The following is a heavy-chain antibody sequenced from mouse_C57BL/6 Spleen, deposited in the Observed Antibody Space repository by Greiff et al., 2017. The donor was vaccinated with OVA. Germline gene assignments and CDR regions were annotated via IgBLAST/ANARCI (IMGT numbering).Heavy chain of an antibody. D-gene: IGHD2-2*01. V-gene: IGHV1-39*01. CDR1: GYTFTDYN. Sequence: EVQLQQSGPELVKPGASVKISCKASGYTFTDYNMNWVKQSNGKSLEWIGVINPNYGSTSYNQKFKGKATLTVDQSSSTAYMQLNSLTSEDSAVFYYGRRLGDGWYYGVWGTGTTVTVSS. J-gene: IGHJ1*03. CDR3: GRRLGDGWYYGV. CDR2: INPNYGST.